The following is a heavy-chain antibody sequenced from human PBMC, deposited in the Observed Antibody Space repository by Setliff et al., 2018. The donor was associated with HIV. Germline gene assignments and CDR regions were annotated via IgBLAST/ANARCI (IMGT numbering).Heavy chain of an antibody. CDR2: INHSGDT. J-gene: IGHJ5*02. CDR3: ARFYGNYETDNWFDP. V-gene: IGHV4-34*01. CDR1: GASFSDYY. D-gene: IGHD3-3*01. Sequence: SETLSLTCAVYGASFSDYYWTWIRQSPGKGLEWSGEINHSGDTNYNPSLKSRVTLSVDLSKNQFSLNLTSVSAADTAVYYCARFYGNYETDNWFDPWGHGILVTSPQ.